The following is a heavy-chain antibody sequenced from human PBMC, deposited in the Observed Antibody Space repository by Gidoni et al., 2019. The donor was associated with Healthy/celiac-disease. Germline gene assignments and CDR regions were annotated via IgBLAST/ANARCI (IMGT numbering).Heavy chain of an antibody. CDR1: GFTVGSNY. CDR3: ARVGFRDYGGHAYFQH. D-gene: IGHD4-17*01. J-gene: IGHJ1*01. V-gene: IGHV3-53*01. Sequence: EVQRVGAGGGLIQPGGSLRRACAASGFTVGSNYMSWVRQAPGKGLEWVSVIYSGGGTYSADSVTCRVTISRDNSKNTLYLQMSSLMAENPAVYYFARVGFRDYGGHAYFQHWGQGTLVTVSS. CDR2: IYSGGGT.